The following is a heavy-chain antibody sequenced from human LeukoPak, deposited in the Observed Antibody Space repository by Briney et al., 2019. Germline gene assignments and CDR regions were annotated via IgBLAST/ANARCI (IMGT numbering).Heavy chain of an antibody. J-gene: IGHJ4*02. CDR2: ISDCGDNT. D-gene: IGHD6-13*01. CDR1: GVSYSSYA. Sequence: GGSLRLPCAASGVSYSSYAMLGVRDARGKGLVWVSYISDCGDNTYYAESVKGRLTISRDNSKNTLFLQMNSLSAEDTAVFYCANRSGDATSWFFDFWGQGTLVTVSS. CDR3: ANRSGDATSWFFDF. V-gene: IGHV3-23*01.